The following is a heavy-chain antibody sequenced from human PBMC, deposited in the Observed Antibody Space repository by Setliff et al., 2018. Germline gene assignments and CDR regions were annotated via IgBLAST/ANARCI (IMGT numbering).Heavy chain of an antibody. CDR1: GYTFTNYA. J-gene: IGHJ6*03. CDR2: INTNTGFP. V-gene: IGHV7-4-1*02. Sequence: ASVKVSCKASGYTFTNYAMNWVRQAPGQGLEWMGWINTNTGFPTYAQGFTGRFVFSLDTSVSTAYLQISSVKAEDTAVYYCAKVPITKVYFYMDVWGKGTTVTVSS. CDR3: AKVPITKVYFYMDV. D-gene: IGHD3-10*01.